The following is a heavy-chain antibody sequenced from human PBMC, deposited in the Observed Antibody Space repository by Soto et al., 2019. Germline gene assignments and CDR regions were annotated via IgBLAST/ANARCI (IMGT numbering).Heavy chain of an antibody. CDR2: IYYSGST. J-gene: IGHJ4*02. Sequence: QVQLQESGPGLVKPSETLSLTCTVSGGSISSYYSSWIRQPRGKGLEWIGYIYYSGSTNYNPSLKSRGTISVDPSKNQFALKLSSVTAADTAVYYCARGRLYFDYWGQGPLVTVSS. CDR1: GGSISSYY. CDR3: ARGRLYFDY. V-gene: IGHV4-59*01.